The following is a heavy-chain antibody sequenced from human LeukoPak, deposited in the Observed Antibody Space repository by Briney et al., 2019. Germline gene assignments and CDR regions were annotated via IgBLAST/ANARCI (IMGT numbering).Heavy chain of an antibody. D-gene: IGHD3-22*01. Sequence: GGSLRPSCAASGFTFSSYGMSWVRQAPGKGLEWVSGISGSGGSTYYADSVKGRFTISRDNSKNTLYLQMNSLRAEDTAVYYCAKSYDSSGYYLYYFDYWGQGTLVTVSS. CDR3: AKSYDSSGYYLYYFDY. V-gene: IGHV3-23*01. J-gene: IGHJ4*02. CDR2: ISGSGGST. CDR1: GFTFSSYG.